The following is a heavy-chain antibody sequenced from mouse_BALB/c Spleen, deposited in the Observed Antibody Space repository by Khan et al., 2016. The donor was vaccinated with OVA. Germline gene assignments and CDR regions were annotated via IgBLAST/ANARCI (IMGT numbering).Heavy chain of an antibody. J-gene: IGHJ4*01. V-gene: IGHV3-8*02. CDR2: VTYSGNT. CDR1: GDSITSGF. Sequence: VQLKELGPSLVKPSQTLSLTCSVTGDSITSGFWNWIRKFPGNKFEYMGYVTYSGNTYYNPSLKSRISITRDTSKSQYYLQLNSVTTEDTATYFCARSYGSWAMDYWGQGTSVTVSS. D-gene: IGHD1-1*01. CDR3: ARSYGSWAMDY.